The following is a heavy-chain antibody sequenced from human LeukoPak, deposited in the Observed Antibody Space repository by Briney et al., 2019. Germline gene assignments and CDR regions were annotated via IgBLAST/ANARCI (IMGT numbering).Heavy chain of an antibody. V-gene: IGHV4-59*01. CDR3: ARGQGGNYYLNYFDY. J-gene: IGHJ4*02. CDR1: LGSISTYF. CDR2: FYYSGST. Sequence: PSETLSLTCTVSLGSISTYFWTWIRQPPGKGLEWIGHFYYSGSTNYNPSLKSRVTISVDTSRNQFSLKLTSVTAADTAVYYCARGQGGNYYLNYFDYWGQGALVTVSS. D-gene: IGHD1-26*01.